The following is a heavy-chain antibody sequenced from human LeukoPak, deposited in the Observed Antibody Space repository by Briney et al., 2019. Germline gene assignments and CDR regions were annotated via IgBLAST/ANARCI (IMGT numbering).Heavy chain of an antibody. CDR2: ISGSGGST. V-gene: IGHV3-23*01. D-gene: IGHD2-2*01. J-gene: IGHJ4*02. CDR3: AKDPGYQVVYCFDY. CDR1: GFTFSSYS. Sequence: GGSLRLSCAASGFTFSSYSMSWVRQAPGKGLEWVSGISGSGGSTDYADSVKGRSPISRDNSKNTLYLQMHSLRVEDTAVYYCAKDPGYQVVYCFDYWGQGTLVTVSS.